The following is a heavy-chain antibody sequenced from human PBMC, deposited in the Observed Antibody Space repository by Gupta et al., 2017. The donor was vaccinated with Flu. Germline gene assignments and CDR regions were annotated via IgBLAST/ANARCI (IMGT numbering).Heavy chain of an antibody. Sequence: QVQLQQWGAGLLKPSETLSLTCAVYGGSFSGYYWSWIRQPPGKGLEWIGEINHSGSTNYNPSLKSRVTISVDTSKNQFSLKLSSVTAADTAVYYCARGLLGYCSSTSCYLVRREGYLDYWGQGTLVTVSS. CDR3: ARGLLGYCSSTSCYLVRREGYLDY. D-gene: IGHD2-2*01. V-gene: IGHV4-34*01. CDR1: GGSFSGYY. J-gene: IGHJ4*02. CDR2: INHSGST.